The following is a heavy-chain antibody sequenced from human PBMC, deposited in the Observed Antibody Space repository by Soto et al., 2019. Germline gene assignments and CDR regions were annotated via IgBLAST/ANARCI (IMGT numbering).Heavy chain of an antibody. D-gene: IGHD1-26*01. J-gene: IGHJ4*02. CDR2: KYHSGST. Sequence: SETLSLTCAVSGYSISSDYYWGCIRQPPGKGLEWIASKYHSGSTYYNPSLKSRVTISVDTSKNQLSLKLSSVTAADTAVYYCARGVLGATTYFDYWGQGTLVTVSS. V-gene: IGHV4-38-2*01. CDR3: ARGVLGATTYFDY. CDR1: GYSISSDYY.